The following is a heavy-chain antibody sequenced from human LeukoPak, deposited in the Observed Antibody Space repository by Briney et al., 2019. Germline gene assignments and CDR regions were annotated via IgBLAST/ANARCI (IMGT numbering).Heavy chain of an antibody. CDR2: SGCGDST. Sequence: GGSLRLSCAASGFTFRSYAMSWVRQAPGKGLEWISASGCGDSTYYADSVKGRFTISRDNSKNTLYLQMNSLRAEDTAVYYCAKASAMIVVVSKHFDYWGQGTLVTVSS. D-gene: IGHD3-22*01. CDR1: GFTFRSYA. V-gene: IGHV3-23*01. J-gene: IGHJ4*02. CDR3: AKASAMIVVVSKHFDY.